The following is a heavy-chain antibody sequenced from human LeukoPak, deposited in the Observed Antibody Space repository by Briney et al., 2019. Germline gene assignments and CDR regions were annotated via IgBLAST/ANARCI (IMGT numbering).Heavy chain of an antibody. D-gene: IGHD5-24*01. Sequence: SETLSLTCTVSGGSISSYYWSWIRQPPGKGLEWIGYIYYSGSTNYNPSLKSRVTISVDTSKNQFSLKLNSVPAADTAVYYCARGRDGYNFLNRGEYYYFDYWGQGTLVTVSS. V-gene: IGHV4-59*08. CDR1: GGSISSYY. J-gene: IGHJ4*02. CDR2: IYYSGST. CDR3: ARGRDGYNFLNRGEYYYFDY.